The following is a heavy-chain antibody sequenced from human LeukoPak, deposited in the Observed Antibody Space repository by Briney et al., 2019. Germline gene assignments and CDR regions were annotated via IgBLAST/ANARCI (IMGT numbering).Heavy chain of an antibody. CDR2: INGDGNNV. Sequence: GESLRLSCAASGFTFNNYRLHWVRQVPGKGLMWVSRINGDGNNVNYADSVKGRFTISRDNAKNTLHLQMNSLRAEDTAVYYCAAGPAGNGHLSSYWGQGTRVTVSS. CDR1: GFTFNNYR. D-gene: IGHD1-1*01. CDR3: AAGPAGNGHLSSY. V-gene: IGHV3-74*01. J-gene: IGHJ4*02.